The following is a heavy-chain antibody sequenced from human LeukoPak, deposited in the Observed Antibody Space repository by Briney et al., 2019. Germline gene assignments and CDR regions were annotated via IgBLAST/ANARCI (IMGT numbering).Heavy chain of an antibody. J-gene: IGHJ4*02. CDR3: AKGTRYSSSWTPPGY. D-gene: IGHD6-13*01. CDR2: ISGSGGST. Sequence: GGSLRLSCAASGFTFSSYAMSGVRQAPGKGLEWVSAISGSGGSTYYADSVKGRFTISRDNSKNTLYLQMNSLRAEDTAVYYCAKGTRYSSSWTPPGYWGQGTLVTVSS. V-gene: IGHV3-23*01. CDR1: GFTFSSYA.